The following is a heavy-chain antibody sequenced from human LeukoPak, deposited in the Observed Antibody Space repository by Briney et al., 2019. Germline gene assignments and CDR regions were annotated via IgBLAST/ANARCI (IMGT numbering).Heavy chain of an antibody. V-gene: IGHV1-2*02. CDR2: INPNSGGT. J-gene: IGHJ4*02. Sequence: VASVKVSCKASGYTFTGYYMHWVRQAPGQGLEWMGWINPNSGGTNYAQKLQGRVTMTTDTSTSTAYMELRSLRSDDTGVYYCARWGSGYYFPLDYWGQGTLVTVSS. CDR1: GYTFTGYY. D-gene: IGHD3-22*01. CDR3: ARWGSGYYFPLDY.